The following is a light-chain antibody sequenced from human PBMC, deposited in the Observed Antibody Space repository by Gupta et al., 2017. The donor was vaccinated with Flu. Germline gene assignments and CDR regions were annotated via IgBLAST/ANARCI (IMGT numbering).Light chain of an antibody. CDR2: EDN. CDR3: LCYAGMNSWV. CDR1: SGSIDSEY. J-gene: IGLJ3*02. V-gene: IGLV6-57*04. Sequence: NVRLTQPHSVSESPGGTVTISCTRSSGSIDSEYVHWFRQRPGSNPPPVICEDNERPFGVPARFSCSAASASNSASLTISGLKTEDEADYYGLCYAGMNSWVFGGGTKVTVL.